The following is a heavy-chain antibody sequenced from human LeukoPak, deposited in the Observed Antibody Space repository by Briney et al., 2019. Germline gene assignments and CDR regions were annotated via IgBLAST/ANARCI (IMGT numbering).Heavy chain of an antibody. D-gene: IGHD5-18*01. CDR2: IIPIFGTA. V-gene: IGHV1-69*13. CDR1: GGTFSSCA. CDR3: ASQDSPRGYSYGYVDY. J-gene: IGHJ4*02. Sequence: SVKVSCKASGGTFSSCAISWVRQAPGQGLEWMGGIIPIFGTANYAQKFQGRVTITADESTSTAYMELSSLRSEDTAVYYCASQDSPRGYSYGYVDYWGQGTLVTVSS.